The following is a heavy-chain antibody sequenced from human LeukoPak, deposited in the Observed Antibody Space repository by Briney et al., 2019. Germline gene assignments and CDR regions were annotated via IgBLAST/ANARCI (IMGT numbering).Heavy chain of an antibody. CDR1: GFTFSNYE. V-gene: IGHV3-48*03. J-gene: IGHJ3*02. CDR2: ISSSGSTI. CDR3: AKDYDSSGWAAFDI. D-gene: IGHD3-22*01. Sequence: GGSLRLSCAASGFTFSNYEMNWVRQAPGKGLEWVSYISSSGSTIYYADSVKGRFTISRDNSKNTLYLQMNSLRAEDTAVYYCAKDYDSSGWAAFDIWGQGTMVTVSS.